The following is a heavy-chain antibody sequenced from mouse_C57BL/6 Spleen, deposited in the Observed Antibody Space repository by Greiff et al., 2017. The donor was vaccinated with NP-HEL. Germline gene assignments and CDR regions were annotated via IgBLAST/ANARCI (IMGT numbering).Heavy chain of an antibody. Sequence: VHVKQSGAELVKPGASVKLSCTASGFNIKDYYMHWVKQRTEQGLEWIGRIDPEDGDTKYAPKFQGKATITADTSSNTAYLQLSSLTSEDTAVYYCARDDYDGAWFAYWGQGTLVTVSA. CDR1: GFNIKDYY. J-gene: IGHJ3*01. CDR3: ARDDYDGAWFAY. V-gene: IGHV14-2*01. D-gene: IGHD2-4*01. CDR2: IDPEDGDT.